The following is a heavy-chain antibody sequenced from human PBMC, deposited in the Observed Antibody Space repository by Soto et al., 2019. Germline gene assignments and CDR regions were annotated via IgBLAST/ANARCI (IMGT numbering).Heavy chain of an antibody. V-gene: IGHV1-69*13. D-gene: IGHD6-6*01. J-gene: IGHJ6*02. CDR3: ARAAYSSSSHYYYYGMDV. CDR2: IIPIFGTA. Sequence: SVKVSCKASGGTFSSYAISWVRQAPGQGLEWMGGIIPIFGTANYAQKFQGRVTITADESTSTAYMELSSLRSEDTAVYYCARAAYSSSSHYYYYGMDVWGQGTTVTVSS. CDR1: GGTFSSYA.